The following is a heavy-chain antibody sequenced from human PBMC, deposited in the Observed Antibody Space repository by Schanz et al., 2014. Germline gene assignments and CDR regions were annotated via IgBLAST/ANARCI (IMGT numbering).Heavy chain of an antibody. D-gene: IGHD3-9*01. J-gene: IGHJ5*02. Sequence: QVQLVQSGAEVKKPGASVKLSCKASGYTFTSYGISWVPHAPGQGLDWMGWIRAYSGNTKYPQKLQGRVTMTADTSTNTAYMELRSLRSDDTDVYYCAKAEYDILTDSYSRLDPWGQGTLVTVSS. V-gene: IGHV1-18*01. CDR1: GYTFTSYG. CDR2: IRAYSGNT. CDR3: AKAEYDILTDSYSRLDP.